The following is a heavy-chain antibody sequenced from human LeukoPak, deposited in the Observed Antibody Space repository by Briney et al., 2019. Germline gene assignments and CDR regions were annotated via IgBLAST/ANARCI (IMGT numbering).Heavy chain of an antibody. CDR2: INPNSGGR. V-gene: IGHV1-2*02. D-gene: IGHD3-22*01. Sequence: ASVKVSCKASGYSFTAYYMHWVRQAPGQGLEWMGWINPNSGGRNYAQKFQGRVTMTRDPSISTAYMELSRLRSEDTAVYYCARGFPDYYDSSGYSKFDYWGQGTLVTVSS. CDR3: ARGFPDYYDSSGYSKFDY. J-gene: IGHJ4*02. CDR1: GYSFTAYY.